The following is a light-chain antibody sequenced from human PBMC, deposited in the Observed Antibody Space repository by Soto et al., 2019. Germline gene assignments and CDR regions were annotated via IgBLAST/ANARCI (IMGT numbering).Light chain of an antibody. V-gene: IGLV2-14*03. CDR3: SSYTTSSTVI. J-gene: IGLJ2*01. Sequence: QSALTQPASVSGSPGQSITIAWTVTSSDVGDHNYVSWYQQQPGKAPKLMIYAVSNRPSGVSNRFSGSKSGNTASLTISGLQAEDEADYYCSSYTTSSTVIFGGGTKVTVL. CDR1: SSDVGDHNY. CDR2: AVS.